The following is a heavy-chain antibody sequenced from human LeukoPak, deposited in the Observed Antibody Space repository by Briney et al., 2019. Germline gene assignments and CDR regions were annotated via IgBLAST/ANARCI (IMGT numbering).Heavy chain of an antibody. CDR2: IYTSGST. CDR1: GGSISSGSYY. D-gene: IGHD6-6*01. Sequence: PSETLSLTCTVSGGSISSGSYYWSWIRQPAGKGLEWIGRIYTSGSTHYNPSLKSRVTISVDTSKNQFSLKLTSVTAADTAVYARAGFALAPHRGTPFDYWGQGTLVTVSS. J-gene: IGHJ4*02. V-gene: IGHV4-61*02. CDR3: AGFALAPHRGTPFDY.